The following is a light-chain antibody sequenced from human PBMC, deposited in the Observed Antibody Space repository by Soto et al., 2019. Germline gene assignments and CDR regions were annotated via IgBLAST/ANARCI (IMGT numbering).Light chain of an antibody. J-gene: IGKJ5*01. CDR1: QSASRGY. V-gene: IGKV3-20*01. Sequence: PGSLSLSPADGATLSCSAXQSASRGYFSWYQQKPGQPPRXRXYAXSRKATGSPDRFSGSGSATDLTLPISRRAAESVVLYYCHHDGSSPGPVGQGTRLEIK. CDR2: AXS. CDR3: HHDGSSPGP.